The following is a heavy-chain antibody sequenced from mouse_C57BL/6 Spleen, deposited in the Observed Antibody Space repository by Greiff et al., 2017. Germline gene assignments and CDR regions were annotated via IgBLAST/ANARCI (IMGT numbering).Heavy chain of an antibody. CDR3: ARSPFYYYGSSHWYFDV. CDR2: IYPGDGDT. D-gene: IGHD1-1*01. J-gene: IGHJ1*03. V-gene: IGHV1-82*01. Sequence: VQLQQSGPELVKPGASVKISCKASGYAFRSSWMNWVKQRPGKGLEWIGRIYPGDGDTNYNGKFKGKATLTADKSSSTAYMQLSSLTSEDSAVYFCARSPFYYYGSSHWYFDVWGTGTTVTVSS. CDR1: GYAFRSSW.